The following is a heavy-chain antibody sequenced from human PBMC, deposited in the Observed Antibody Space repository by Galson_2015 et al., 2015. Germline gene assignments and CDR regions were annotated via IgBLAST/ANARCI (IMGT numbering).Heavy chain of an antibody. Sequence: SVKVSCKASGYIFTNSAINWVRQAPGQGLEWMGWINTNTGNPTYAQGFTGRFVFSLDTSVTTAYLQISSLKAEDTGVYYCARWVYSGYYYMDVWGKGTTVTVSS. CDR2: INTNTGNP. CDR1: GYIFTNSA. CDR3: ARWVYSGYYYMDV. J-gene: IGHJ6*03. D-gene: IGHD2-8*01. V-gene: IGHV7-4-1*02.